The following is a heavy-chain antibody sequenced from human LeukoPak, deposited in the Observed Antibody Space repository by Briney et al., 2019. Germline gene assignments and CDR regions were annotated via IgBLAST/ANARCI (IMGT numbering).Heavy chain of an antibody. CDR2: ISPDGSTT. CDR1: GFTFSRYW. V-gene: IGHV3-74*03. Sequence: GGSLRLSCAASGFTFSRYWMHWVRQAPGKGLMWVSRISPDGSTTLYADSVKGRFTISRDNAKNSLYLQMNSLRAEDTAVYYCAREPHEGWFDPWGQGTLVTVSS. J-gene: IGHJ5*02. CDR3: AREPHEGWFDP.